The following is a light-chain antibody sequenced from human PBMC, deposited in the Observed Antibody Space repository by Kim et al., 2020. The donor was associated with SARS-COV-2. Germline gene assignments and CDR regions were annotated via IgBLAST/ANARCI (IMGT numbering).Light chain of an antibody. J-gene: IGKJ4*01. Sequence: IQLTQSPSSLSAFVGDRVTITCRASQGISSYLQWYQQKPGKVPKLLIYAASTLQSGVPSRFSGSGSGTDFTLTISSLQPEDFATYYCQQLNSYPRTFGEGTKVDIK. V-gene: IGKV1-9*01. CDR2: AAS. CDR3: QQLNSYPRT. CDR1: QGISSY.